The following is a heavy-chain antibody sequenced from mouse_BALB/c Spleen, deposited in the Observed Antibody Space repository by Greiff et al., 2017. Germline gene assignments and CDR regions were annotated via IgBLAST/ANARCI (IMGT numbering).Heavy chain of an antibody. CDR1: GFTFSSFG. D-gene: IGHD1-1*01. V-gene: IGHV5-17*02. CDR2: ISSGSSTI. Sequence: EVKLVESGGGLVQPGGSRKLSCAASGFTFSSFGMHWVRQAPEKGLEWVAYISSGSSTIYYADTVKGRFTISRDNPKNTLFLQMTSLRSEDTAMYYCARTGITTVVRAMDYWGQGTSVTVSS. J-gene: IGHJ4*01. CDR3: ARTGITTVVRAMDY.